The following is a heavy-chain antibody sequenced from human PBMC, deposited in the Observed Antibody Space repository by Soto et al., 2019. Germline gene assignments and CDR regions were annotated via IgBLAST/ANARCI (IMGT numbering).Heavy chain of an antibody. CDR3: ARGPEFGELWGWFHP. J-gene: IGHJ5*02. CDR2: ISRGSSII. V-gene: IGHV3-48*02. D-gene: IGHD3-10*01. CDR1: GFTFSTYS. Sequence: EVQLVESGGGLVQPGGSLRLSCAASGFTFSTYSMNWVRKAPGKGLEWVSYISRGSSIIYYGDSVKGRFTISRDNAENSLYLQMNSLRDEDTAVYYCARGPEFGELWGWFHPWGQGTLVTVSS.